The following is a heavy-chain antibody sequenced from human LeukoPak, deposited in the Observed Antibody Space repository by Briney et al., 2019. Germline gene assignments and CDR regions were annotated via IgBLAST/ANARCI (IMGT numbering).Heavy chain of an antibody. J-gene: IGHJ4*02. CDR2: IKSKTDGGTT. V-gene: IGHV3-15*01. CDR1: GFTFSNAW. CDR3: TTKRLRSPFDY. D-gene: IGHD4-17*01. Sequence: PGGSLRLSCAASGFTFSNAWMSWVRQAPGKGLEWVARIKSKTDGGTTDDAAPVKGRFTISRDDSKDTLYLQMNSLKTEDTAVYYCTTKRLRSPFDYWGQGTLVTVSS.